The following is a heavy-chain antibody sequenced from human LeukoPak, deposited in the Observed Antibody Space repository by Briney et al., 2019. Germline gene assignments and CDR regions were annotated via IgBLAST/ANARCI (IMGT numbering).Heavy chain of an antibody. CDR2: IYYSGST. Sequence: PSETLSLTCTVSGGSISSYYWSWIRQPPGKGLEWIGYIYYSGSTNYNPSLKSRVTISVDTSKNQFSLKLSSVTAADTAVYYCARNEAAAGTRRWFDPWGQGTLVTVSS. D-gene: IGHD6-13*01. J-gene: IGHJ5*02. CDR1: GGSISSYY. V-gene: IGHV4-59*01. CDR3: ARNEAAAGTRRWFDP.